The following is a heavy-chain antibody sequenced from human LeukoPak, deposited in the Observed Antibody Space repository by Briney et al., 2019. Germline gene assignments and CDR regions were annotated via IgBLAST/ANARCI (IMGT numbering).Heavy chain of an antibody. D-gene: IGHD3-3*01. V-gene: IGHV1-69*01. CDR1: GGTFSSYA. J-gene: IGHJ5*02. CDR3: ARAHDPSNYDFWSGYSYNWFDP. CDR2: IIPIFGTA. Sequence: ASVKVSCKASGGTFSSYAISWVRQAPGQGLEWMGGIIPIFGTANYAQKFQGRVTITADESTSTAYMELSSLRSEDTAVYYCARAHDPSNYDFWSGYSYNWFDPWGQGTLVTVSS.